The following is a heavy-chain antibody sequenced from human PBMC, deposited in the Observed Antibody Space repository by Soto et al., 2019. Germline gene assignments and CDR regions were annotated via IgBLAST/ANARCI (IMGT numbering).Heavy chain of an antibody. CDR1: GGSFSGYY. CDR3: ARDYGDNLSYYFDY. J-gene: IGHJ4*02. V-gene: IGHV4-34*01. Sequence: SETLSLTCAVYGGSFSGYYWTWIRQPPGTGLEWIGEINHSGSTNYNPSLKSRVTISVDTSKNQFSLKLSSVTAADTAVYYCARDYGDNLSYYFDYWGQGTLVTVSS. D-gene: IGHD4-17*01. CDR2: INHSGST.